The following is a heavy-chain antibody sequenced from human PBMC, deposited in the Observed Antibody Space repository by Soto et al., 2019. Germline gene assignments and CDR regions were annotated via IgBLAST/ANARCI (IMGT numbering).Heavy chain of an antibody. Sequence: GGSLRLSCKASGFTFSYYSLNWVRQGPGKGLEWIAHINSGSSTINYADSVRSRFTISRDDAKNSLYLQMNSLRAGDTAVYYCARDRPVPHCGGDCYWDYGMDVWGQGTTVTVSS. V-gene: IGHV3-48*01. J-gene: IGHJ6*02. CDR1: GFTFSYYS. CDR3: ARDRPVPHCGGDCYWDYGMDV. CDR2: INSGSSTI. D-gene: IGHD2-21*02.